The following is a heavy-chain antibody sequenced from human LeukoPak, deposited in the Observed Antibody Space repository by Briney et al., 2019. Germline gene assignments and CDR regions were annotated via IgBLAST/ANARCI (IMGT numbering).Heavy chain of an antibody. J-gene: IGHJ4*02. CDR1: GDSLSNYY. Sequence: SETLSLTCTVSGDSLSNYYWSWIRQPPGKGLEWIGYIYNSGTTNYNPSLKSRVTISVGTSKNQFSMKLNSVTAADTAVYYCARQSGSGRISYHFDYWGQGTLVTVSS. D-gene: IGHD3-10*01. CDR3: ARQSGSGRISYHFDY. V-gene: IGHV4-59*08. CDR2: IYNSGTT.